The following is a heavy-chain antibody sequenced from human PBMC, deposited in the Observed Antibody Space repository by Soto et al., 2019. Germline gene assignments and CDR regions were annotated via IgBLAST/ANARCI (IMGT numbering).Heavy chain of an antibody. CDR1: GGSISSSSYY. D-gene: IGHD3-22*01. V-gene: IGHV4-39*01. CDR2: IYYSGST. J-gene: IGHJ5*01. Sequence: SSDTLSLTCTVSGGSISSSSYYWGGIRQPPGKGLEWIGSIYYSGSTYYNPSLKSRVTISVDTSKNQFSLKLSSVTAADTAVYYCALQNYYDSSGYPPQGIDSWGQRTVGTVSS. CDR3: ALQNYYDSSGYPPQGIDS.